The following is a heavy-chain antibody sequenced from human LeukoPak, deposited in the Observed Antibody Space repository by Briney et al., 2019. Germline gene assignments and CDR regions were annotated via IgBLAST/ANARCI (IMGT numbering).Heavy chain of an antibody. D-gene: IGHD6-19*01. J-gene: IGHJ4*02. Sequence: SGPTLVKPTQTLTLTCTFSGFSLSTSGVGVGWIRQPPGKALGWLVLIYWDDDKRYSPSLKSRLTITKDTSKNQVVLTMTNMDPVDTATYYCAHRHIGISSVGSGWDQGIYDYWGQGTLVTVSS. CDR1: GFSLSTSGVG. V-gene: IGHV2-5*02. CDR2: IYWDDDK. CDR3: AHRHIGISSVGSGWDQGIYDY.